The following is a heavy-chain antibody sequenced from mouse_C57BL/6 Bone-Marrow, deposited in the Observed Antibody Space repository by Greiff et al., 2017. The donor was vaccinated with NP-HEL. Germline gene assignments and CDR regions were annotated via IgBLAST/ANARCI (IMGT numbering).Heavy chain of an antibody. CDR1: GYTFTSYW. CDR3: ARFTTVVATNFDY. J-gene: IGHJ2*01. D-gene: IGHD1-1*01. Sequence: QVQLQQSGAELVKPGASVKMSFKASGYTFTSYWITWVKQRPGQGLEWIGDIYPGSGSTNYNEKFKSKATLTVDTSSSTAYMQLSSLTSEDSAVYYCARFTTVVATNFDYWGQGTTLTVSS. CDR2: IYPGSGST. V-gene: IGHV1-55*01.